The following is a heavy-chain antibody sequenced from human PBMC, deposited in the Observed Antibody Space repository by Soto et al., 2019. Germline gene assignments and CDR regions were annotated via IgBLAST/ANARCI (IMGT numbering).Heavy chain of an antibody. CDR2: ISTYSGNT. J-gene: IGHJ4*02. Sequence: QVQLVQSGVEVKKPGASVKVSCEASGYTFTSYGISWVRQAPGQGLEWMGWISTYSGNTKYGHHLQGRVTLTTDTSTSTAYMELRSLKSDDTAVYYCALDNGQWMVNDWGPGTLITVSS. CDR1: GYTFTSYG. V-gene: IGHV1-18*01. CDR3: ALDNGQWMVND. D-gene: IGHD6-19*01.